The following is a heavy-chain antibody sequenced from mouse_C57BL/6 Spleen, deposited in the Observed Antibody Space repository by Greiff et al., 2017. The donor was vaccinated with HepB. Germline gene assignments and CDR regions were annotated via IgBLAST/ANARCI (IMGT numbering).Heavy chain of an antibody. Sequence: EVKLVESGPELVKPGASVKISCKASGYSFTDYNMNWVKQSNGKSLEWIGVINPNYGTTSYNQKFKGKATLTVDQSSSTAYMQLNSLTSEDSAVYYWGRETAQATEFYAMYYWGQGTSVTVSS. V-gene: IGHV1-39*01. CDR2: INPNYGTT. J-gene: IGHJ4*01. CDR1: GYSFTDYN. CDR3: GRETAQATEFYAMYY. D-gene: IGHD3-2*02.